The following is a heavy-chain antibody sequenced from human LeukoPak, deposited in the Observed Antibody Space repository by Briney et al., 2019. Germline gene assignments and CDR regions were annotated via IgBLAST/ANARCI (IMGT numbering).Heavy chain of an antibody. J-gene: IGHJ4*02. CDR3: AKGGTGSIFGVVTETDYFDY. V-gene: IGHV3-23*01. CDR1: GFTFSNYA. CDR2: ISHSGDNT. Sequence: PGGSLRLSCAASGFTFSNYAVSWVRQAPGKGLQWVSAISHSGDNTYYADSVKGRFTISRDNSKNTLYLQMNSLTAEDTAVYYCAKGGTGSIFGVVTETDYFDYWGQGTLVTVSS. D-gene: IGHD3-3*01.